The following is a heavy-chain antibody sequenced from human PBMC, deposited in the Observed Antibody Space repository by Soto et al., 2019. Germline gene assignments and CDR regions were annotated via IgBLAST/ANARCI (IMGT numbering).Heavy chain of an antibody. V-gene: IGHV1-46*01. CDR2: INPSGDAT. J-gene: IGHJ4*02. CDR1: GFSFTTYY. Sequence: GSSVKVSCKASGFSFTTYYMHWVRQAPGQGLEWMGVINPSGDATTYAQRFQGRVTMTKDTSASTVYMELSGLRSEDTAVYYCTRDWELGYWGQGSLVTVSS. CDR3: TRDWELGY. D-gene: IGHD3-10*01.